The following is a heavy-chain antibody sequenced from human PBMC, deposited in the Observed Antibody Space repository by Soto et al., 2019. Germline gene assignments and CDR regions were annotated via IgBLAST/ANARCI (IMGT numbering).Heavy chain of an antibody. V-gene: IGHV4-39*01. CDR3: ARHLYYYDSSGYYPDY. D-gene: IGHD3-22*01. J-gene: IGHJ4*02. Sequence: SETLSLTCTVSGGSISSSSYYWGWIRQPPGKGLEWIGSIYYSGSTYYNPSLKSRVTISVDTSKNQFSLKLSSVTAADTAVYYCARHLYYYDSSGYYPDYWGQGTLVTVSS. CDR1: GGSISSSSYY. CDR2: IYYSGST.